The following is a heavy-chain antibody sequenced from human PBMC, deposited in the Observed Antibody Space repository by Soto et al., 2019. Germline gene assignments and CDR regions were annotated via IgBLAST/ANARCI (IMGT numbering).Heavy chain of an antibody. CDR2: IKSKTDGGTA. CDR1: GFNLSHPW. CDR3: TTGIYYDILTGYHNVAY. J-gene: IGHJ4*02. Sequence: PGGSLRLSCVASGFNLSHPWMTWVRQAAGKGLEWVGRIKSKTDGGTADYAAPMKGRATISRDDSKNTVYLQMNSLKTEDTAVSYCTTGIYYDILTGYHNVAYWGQGALVTVSS. V-gene: IGHV3-15*01. D-gene: IGHD3-9*01.